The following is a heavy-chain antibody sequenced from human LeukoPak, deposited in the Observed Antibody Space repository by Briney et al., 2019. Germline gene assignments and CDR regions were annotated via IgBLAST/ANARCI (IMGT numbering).Heavy chain of an antibody. D-gene: IGHD3-10*01. J-gene: IGHJ1*01. Sequence: GGSLRLSCAASGFTLSGAWMHWVRQAPGEGLVWVSRINPDGTDTRYADSVKGRFTISRDDAKSTLYLHMNSLRAEDTAVYYCARVSGPGLDEYFHLWGQGTLVTVSS. CDR3: ARVSGPGLDEYFHL. V-gene: IGHV3-74*01. CDR2: INPDGTDT. CDR1: GFTLSGAW.